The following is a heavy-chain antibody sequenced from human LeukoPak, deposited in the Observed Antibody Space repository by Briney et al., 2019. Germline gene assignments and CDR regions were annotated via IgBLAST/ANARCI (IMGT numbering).Heavy chain of an antibody. V-gene: IGHV3-21*01. CDR2: ISSSSSYI. J-gene: IGHJ3*02. CDR3: ARVALGHDAFDI. CDR1: GLTFSSYS. D-gene: IGHD6-13*01. Sequence: PGGSLRLSCAASGLTFSSYSMNWVRQAPGKGLEWVSSISSSSSYIYYADSVKGRFTISRDNAKNSLYLQMNSLRAEDTAVYYCARVALGHDAFDIWGQGTMVTVSS.